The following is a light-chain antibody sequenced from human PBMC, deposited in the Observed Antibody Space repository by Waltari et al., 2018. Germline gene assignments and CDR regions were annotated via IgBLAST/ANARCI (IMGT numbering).Light chain of an antibody. CDR3: CSYAGSYTFVI. Sequence: QSALTQPRSVSGSPGQSVTISCTGTSSDVGNYNYVSWYQQLQNKAPKLMIYDVSERPSGVPDRFSGSKSGNTASLTISGLLSEDEADYYCCSYAGSYTFVIFGGGTKLTVL. CDR2: DVS. CDR1: SSDVGNYNY. V-gene: IGLV2-11*01. J-gene: IGLJ2*01.